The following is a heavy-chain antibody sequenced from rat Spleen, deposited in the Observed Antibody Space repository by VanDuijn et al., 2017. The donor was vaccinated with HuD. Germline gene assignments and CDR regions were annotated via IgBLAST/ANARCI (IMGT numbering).Heavy chain of an antibody. D-gene: IGHD1-6*01. CDR2: IIYDGSST. Sequence: EVQLVESGGGLVQPGRSLKLSCAASGFTFSDYAMAWVRQAPKKGLEWVATIIYDGSSTYYRDSVKGRFTISRDNAKSTLYLQMDSLRSEDTATYYCARQGYTTDYYPYYFDYWGQGVMVTVSS. J-gene: IGHJ2*01. V-gene: IGHV5-17*01. CDR1: GFTFSDYA. CDR3: ARQGYTTDYYPYYFDY.